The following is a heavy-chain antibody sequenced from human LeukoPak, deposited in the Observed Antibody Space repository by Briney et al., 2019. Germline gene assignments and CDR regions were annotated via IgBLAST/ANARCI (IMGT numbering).Heavy chain of an antibody. CDR3: ARLPQYSSEFYFDY. Sequence: SETLSLICTVSGGSISSSSYYWGWIRQPPGKGLEWIGSIYYSGSTYYNPSLKSRVTISVDTSKNQFSLKLSSVTAADTAVYYCARLPQYSSEFYFDYWGQGTLVTVSS. CDR1: GGSISSSSYY. V-gene: IGHV4-39*01. D-gene: IGHD6-25*01. CDR2: IYYSGST. J-gene: IGHJ4*02.